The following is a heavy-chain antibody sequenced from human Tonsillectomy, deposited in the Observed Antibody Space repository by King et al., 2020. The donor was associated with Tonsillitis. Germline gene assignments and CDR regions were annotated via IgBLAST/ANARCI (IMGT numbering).Heavy chain of an antibody. D-gene: IGHD4-11*01. CDR2: IHYSGSS. V-gene: IGHV4-31*03. CDR3: AGAGTFYSNYLYFDY. J-gene: IGHJ4*02. CDR1: GGSISSGISY. Sequence: VQLQESGPGLVKPSQTLSLTCTVSGGSISSGISYWTWIRQHPGTGLEWIGYIHYSGSSYYNPSLKSRVTISVDTSKRHFSLMLNSVTAADTAVYFCAGAGTFYSNYLYFDYWGQGTLVTVSS.